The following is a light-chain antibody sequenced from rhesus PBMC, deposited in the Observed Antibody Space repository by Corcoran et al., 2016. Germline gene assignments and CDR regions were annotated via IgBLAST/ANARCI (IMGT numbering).Light chain of an antibody. Sequence: QAALTQPRSVSGSPGQSVTISCTGTSSDIGCYNYVSWYQQHPGTAPKLMIYEVSKRPSGVSDRFSGSKSGNTASLTISGLQAEDEADYYCCSYAGSYNYIFGAGTRLTVL. V-gene: IGLV2-32*01. CDR3: CSYAGSYNYI. CDR2: EVS. J-gene: IGLJ1*01. CDR1: SSDIGCYNY.